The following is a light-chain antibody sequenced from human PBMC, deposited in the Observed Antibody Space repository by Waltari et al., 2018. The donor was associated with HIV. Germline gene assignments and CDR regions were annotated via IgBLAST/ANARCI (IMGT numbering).Light chain of an antibody. CDR1: SSDVGAYNF. CDR2: DVS. CDR3: CSYAGSYTFAV. V-gene: IGLV2-11*01. Sequence: QSALTQPRSVSGSPGQSVTISCTGTSSDVGAYNFVSWYQQHPGKAPKLMIYDVSKRPSGVPDRSSGSKSGNTASLTISGLQAEDEADFYCCSYAGSYTFAVFGGGTKLTVL. J-gene: IGLJ2*01.